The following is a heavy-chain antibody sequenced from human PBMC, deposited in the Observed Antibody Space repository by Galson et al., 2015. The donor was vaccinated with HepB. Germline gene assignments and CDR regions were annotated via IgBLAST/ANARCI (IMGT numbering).Heavy chain of an antibody. Sequence: SLRLSCAASGFTFSSYGMHWVRHTPGKGLEWVAVIWYDGSNKYYADSVKGRFTISRDNSKNTLYLQMNSLRAEDTAVYYCARGSSSWEPYFDYWGQGTLVTVSS. V-gene: IGHV3-33*01. J-gene: IGHJ4*02. D-gene: IGHD6-13*01. CDR2: IWYDGSNK. CDR3: ARGSSSWEPYFDY. CDR1: GFTFSSYG.